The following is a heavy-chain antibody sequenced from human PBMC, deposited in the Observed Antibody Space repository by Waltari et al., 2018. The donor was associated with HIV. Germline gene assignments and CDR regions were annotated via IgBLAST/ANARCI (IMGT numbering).Heavy chain of an antibody. V-gene: IGHV1-2*02. D-gene: IGHD6-13*01. J-gene: IGHJ5*02. Sequence: VQLVQSGAEVKKPGASLKVSCKASGYTFNDYYIPWVRQAPGQGLEVWGRINPNRGGTNYAEKFQGRVTMTRDTSISTAYLELSRLRSEDKALYYCARGASAAPWFDPWGQGTLVTVSP. CDR3: ARGASAAPWFDP. CDR1: GYTFNDYY. CDR2: INPNRGGT.